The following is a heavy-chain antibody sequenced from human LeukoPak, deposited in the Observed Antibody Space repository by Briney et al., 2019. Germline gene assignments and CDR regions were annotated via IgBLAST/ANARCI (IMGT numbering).Heavy chain of an antibody. J-gene: IGHJ4*02. CDR1: GGTFSSYA. D-gene: IGHD6-19*01. CDR2: IIPIFGTA. CDR3: AREGGQWLAIDY. V-gene: IGHV1-69*13. Sequence: SVKVSCKASGGTFSSYAISWVRQAPGQGLEWMGGIIPIFGTANYAQKFQGRVTITADETTSTAYMELSSLRSEDTAVYYCAREGGQWLAIDYWGQGTLVTVSS.